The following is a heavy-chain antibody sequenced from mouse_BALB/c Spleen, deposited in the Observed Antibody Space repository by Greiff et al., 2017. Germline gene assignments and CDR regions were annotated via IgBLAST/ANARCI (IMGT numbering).Heavy chain of an antibody. CDR3: TRFRHYYVGGLGQAMDY. V-gene: IGHV1-5*01. J-gene: IGHJ4*01. CDR1: GYTFTSYW. Sequence: EVQLQQSGTVLARPGASVKMSCKASGYTFTSYWMHWVKQRPGQGLEWIGAIYPGNSDTSYNQKFKGKAKLTAVTSTSTAYMELSSLTNEDSAVYYCTRFRHYYVGGLGQAMDYWGQGTSVTVSS. CDR2: IYPGNSDT. D-gene: IGHD1-1*02.